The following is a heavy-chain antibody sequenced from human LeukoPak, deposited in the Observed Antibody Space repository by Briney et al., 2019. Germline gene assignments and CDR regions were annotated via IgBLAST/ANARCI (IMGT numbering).Heavy chain of an antibody. CDR1: GGTFSSYA. J-gene: IGHJ4*02. Sequence: GASVKVSCKASGGTFSSYAITWVRQAPGQGLEWMGWISAYNGNTNYAQKLQGRVTMTTDTSTSTAYMELRSLRSDDTAVYYCARDAEGLAPLGYCGQGTLVTVSS. D-gene: IGHD3-3*01. CDR3: ARDAEGLAPLGY. V-gene: IGHV1-18*01. CDR2: ISAYNGNT.